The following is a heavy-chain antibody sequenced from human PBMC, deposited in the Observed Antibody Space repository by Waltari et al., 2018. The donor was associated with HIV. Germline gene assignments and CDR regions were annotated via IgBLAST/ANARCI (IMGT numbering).Heavy chain of an antibody. Sequence: QVQLQQSGPGLVKPSETLSLTCTVAGGSIISTNYYWGWFRPPPGKGLEWIGNIYYSYSTYYNPSLKSRVIISVDTSNNQFSLKLNSVTAADTAVYYCATRYCSGGNCYSDSYYGMDVWGQGTTVTVSS. V-gene: IGHV4-39*01. CDR2: IYYSYST. D-gene: IGHD2-15*01. J-gene: IGHJ6*02. CDR1: GGSIISTNYY. CDR3: ATRYCSGGNCYSDSYYGMDV.